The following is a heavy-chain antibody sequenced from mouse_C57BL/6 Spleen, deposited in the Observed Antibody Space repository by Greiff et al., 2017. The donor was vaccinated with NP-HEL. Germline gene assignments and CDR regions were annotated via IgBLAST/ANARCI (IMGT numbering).Heavy chain of an antibody. Sequence: EVQLQQSGPELVKPGASVKISCKASGYTFTDYYMNWVKQSHGKSLEWIGDINPNNGGTSYNQKFKGKATLTVDKSSSTAYMELRSLTSEDSAVYYCARDDYDRGGFDYWGQSTTLTVSS. J-gene: IGHJ2*01. CDR1: GYTFTDYY. D-gene: IGHD2-4*01. CDR3: ARDDYDRGGFDY. CDR2: INPNNGGT. V-gene: IGHV1-26*01.